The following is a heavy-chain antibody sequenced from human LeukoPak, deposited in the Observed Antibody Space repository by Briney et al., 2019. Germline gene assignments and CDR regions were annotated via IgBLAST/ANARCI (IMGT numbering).Heavy chain of an antibody. CDR3: ARDRVAYCGGDCLSGY. CDR2: ISDYNGNT. V-gene: IGHV1-18*01. Sequence: VASVKVSCKASGYTFTSFGIRWVRQAPGQGLEWMGWISDYNGNTKYAQKFQGRVTMITDTSMSTAYMELRSLTSDDTAVYYCARDRVAYCGGDCLSGYWGQGTLVTVSA. D-gene: IGHD2-21*02. CDR1: GYTFTSFG. J-gene: IGHJ4*02.